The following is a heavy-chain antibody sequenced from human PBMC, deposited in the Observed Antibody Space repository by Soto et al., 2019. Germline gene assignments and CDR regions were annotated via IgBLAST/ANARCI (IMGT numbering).Heavy chain of an antibody. V-gene: IGHV3-23*01. CDR2: ISGSGGST. Sequence: GGSLILSCAASGFTFSSYAMSWVRQAPGKGLEWGSAISGSGGSTYYADSVKGRFTISRDNSKNTLYLQMNSLRAEATAVYYWAKEALIAARRGCDDWGNRTLVT. D-gene: IGHD6-6*01. CDR3: AKEALIAARRGCDD. J-gene: IGHJ4*01. CDR1: GFTFSSYA.